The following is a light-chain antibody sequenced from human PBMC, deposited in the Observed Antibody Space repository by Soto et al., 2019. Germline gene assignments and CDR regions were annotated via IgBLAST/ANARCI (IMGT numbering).Light chain of an antibody. CDR3: AAWDDSLSGEV. V-gene: IGLV1-47*01. J-gene: IGLJ2*01. CDR1: SSNIGSNY. Sequence: QSVLTQPPSASGTPGQRVTISCSGSSSNIGSNYVYWYQQLPGPAPKLLIYRNNQRPSGVPDRFSGSKSGTSASLAISGLRSEDEADYYCAAWDDSLSGEVFGGGTKVTVL. CDR2: RNN.